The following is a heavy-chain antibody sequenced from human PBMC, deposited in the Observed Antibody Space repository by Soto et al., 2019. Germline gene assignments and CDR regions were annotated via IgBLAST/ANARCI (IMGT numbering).Heavy chain of an antibody. V-gene: IGHV3-21*01. CDR2: ISSSSSYI. D-gene: IGHD6-19*01. Sequence: EVQLVESGGGLVKPGGSLRLSCAASGFTFSSYSMNWVLQAPGKGLEWGSSISSSSSYIYYADSVKGRFTISRDNAKNSLYLQMNSLSAEDTAVYYCARRQWLGVYGMDVWGQGTTVTVSS. CDR3: ARRQWLGVYGMDV. J-gene: IGHJ6*02. CDR1: GFTFSSYS.